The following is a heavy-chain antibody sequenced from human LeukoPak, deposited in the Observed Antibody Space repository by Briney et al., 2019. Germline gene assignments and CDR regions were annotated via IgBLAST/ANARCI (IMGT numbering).Heavy chain of an antibody. CDR2: ISYDGTNK. D-gene: IGHD1-14*01. J-gene: IGHJ5*02. CDR1: GFTFSSYA. CDR3: ARDDRNGLDP. V-gene: IGHV3-30-3*01. Sequence: PGGSLRLSCAASGFTFSSYAMSWVRQAPGKGLEWVAVISYDGTNKFYADSVKGRFTISRDDSKNTLYLQMNSLRDEDTAVYYCARDDRNGLDPWGQGTLVSVSS.